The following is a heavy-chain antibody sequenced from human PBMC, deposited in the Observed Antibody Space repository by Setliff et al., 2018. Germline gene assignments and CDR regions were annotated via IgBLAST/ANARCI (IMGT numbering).Heavy chain of an antibody. V-gene: IGHV3-11*01. Sequence: GGSLRLSCATSGFTFSDYYMSWIRQTPGKGLEWVAYISSSGSLIYYPDSVKGRFIISRENAKNSVYLQMNSLRAEDTAVYYCATWMVRLSVETGTRNDAFDFWGQGTKVTVSS. D-gene: IGHD1-1*01. CDR3: ATWMVRLSVETGTRNDAFDF. CDR1: GFTFSDYY. J-gene: IGHJ3*01. CDR2: ISSSGSLI.